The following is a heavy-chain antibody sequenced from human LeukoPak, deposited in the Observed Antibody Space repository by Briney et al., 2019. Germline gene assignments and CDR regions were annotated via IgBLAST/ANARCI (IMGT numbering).Heavy chain of an antibody. V-gene: IGHV3-21*01. D-gene: IGHD3-3*01. CDR2: ISSSSSYI. CDR3: AREFWSGYYSSDY. CDR1: GFTFSSYS. J-gene: IGHJ4*02. Sequence: SGGSLRLSCAASGFTFSSYSMNWVRQAPGKGLEWVSSISSSSSYIYYADSVKGRFTISRDNAKNSLYLQMNGLRAEDTAVYYCAREFWSGYYSSDYWGQGTLVTVSS.